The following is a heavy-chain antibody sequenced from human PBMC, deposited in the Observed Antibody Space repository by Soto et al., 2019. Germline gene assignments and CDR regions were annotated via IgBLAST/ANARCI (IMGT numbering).Heavy chain of an antibody. CDR3: ARDRGPNTLDY. CDR1: GLTFSTTW. V-gene: IGHV3-7*03. D-gene: IGHD7-27*01. J-gene: IGHJ4*02. CDR2: INQDGSAT. Sequence: EVQLVESGGGLVQPGGSLRLSCAVSGLTFSTTWMTWVRQAPGKGLEWLASINQDGSATYYGDSVKGRFTISRDNAKNSLYLQLNSLRAEDSATYYCARDRGPNTLDYWGQGTLVTVSS.